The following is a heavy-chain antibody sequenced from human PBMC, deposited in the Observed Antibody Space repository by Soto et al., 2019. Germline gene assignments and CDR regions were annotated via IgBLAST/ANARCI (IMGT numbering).Heavy chain of an antibody. CDR1: GYSFTSYW. Sequence: PGESLKISCKGSGYSFTSYWIGWVRQMPGKGLEWMGIIYPGDSDTRYSPSFQGQVTISADKSISTAYLQWSSLKASDTAMYYCARRSTVTYYYYGMDVWGQGTTVTVSS. CDR2: IYPGDSDT. D-gene: IGHD4-17*01. V-gene: IGHV5-51*01. J-gene: IGHJ6*02. CDR3: ARRSTVTYYYYGMDV.